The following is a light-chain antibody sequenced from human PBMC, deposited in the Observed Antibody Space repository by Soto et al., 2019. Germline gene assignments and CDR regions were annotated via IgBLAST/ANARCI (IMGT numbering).Light chain of an antibody. Sequence: DIQMTQSPSTLSASVGDRVTITCRASQSISSWLAWYQQQPGTAPKLLIYKASSLQSGVPSRFSGSGSGTEFTLTISSLQPDDFATYYCQQYNSYPALTFGGGTKVDIK. CDR2: KAS. CDR3: QQYNSYPALT. V-gene: IGKV1-5*03. CDR1: QSISSW. J-gene: IGKJ4*01.